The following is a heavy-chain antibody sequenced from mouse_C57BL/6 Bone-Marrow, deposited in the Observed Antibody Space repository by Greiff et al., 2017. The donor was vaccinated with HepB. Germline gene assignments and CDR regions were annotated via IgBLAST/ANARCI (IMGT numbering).Heavy chain of an antibody. J-gene: IGHJ4*01. CDR1: GYSITSGYY. CDR2: ISYDGSN. CDR3: ARGGYYYGSMDY. Sequence: DVKLQESGPGLVKPSQSLSLTCSVTGYSITSGYYWNWIRQFPGNKLEWMGYISYDGSNNYNPSLKNRISITRDTSKNQFFLKLNSVTTEDTATYYCARGGYYYGSMDYWGQGTSVTVSS. D-gene: IGHD1-1*01. V-gene: IGHV3-6*01.